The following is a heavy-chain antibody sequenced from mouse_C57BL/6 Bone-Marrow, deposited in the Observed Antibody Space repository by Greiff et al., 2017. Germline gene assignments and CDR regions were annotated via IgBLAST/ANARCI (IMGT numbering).Heavy chain of an antibody. V-gene: IGHV8-12*01. CDR3: ARSPPNWDERYGDY. D-gene: IGHD4-1*02. CDR1: GFSLSTSGMG. Sequence: QVTLKESGPGILQSSQTLSLTCSFSGFSLSTSGMGVSWIRQPSGKGLEWLAHIYWDDDKRYNPSLKSRPTLSKDTSRNQVFLNITSVDTADTATYYCARSPPNWDERYGDYRGEGTTLTVSS. CDR2: IYWDDDK. J-gene: IGHJ2*01.